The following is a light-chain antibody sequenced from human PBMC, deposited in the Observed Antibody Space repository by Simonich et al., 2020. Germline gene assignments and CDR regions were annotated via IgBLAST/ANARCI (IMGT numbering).Light chain of an antibody. V-gene: IGLV2-14*01. CDR1: SSDVCGYNY. CDR3: SSYTSSSTFDWV. Sequence: QSALTQPASVSGSPGQSITISCTGTSSDVCGYNYVSWYQQNQGKAPKPMIYDVSNRPSGVSNRFSGSKSGNTASLTISGLQAEDEADYYCSSYTSSSTFDWVFGGGTKLTVL. CDR2: DVS. J-gene: IGLJ3*02.